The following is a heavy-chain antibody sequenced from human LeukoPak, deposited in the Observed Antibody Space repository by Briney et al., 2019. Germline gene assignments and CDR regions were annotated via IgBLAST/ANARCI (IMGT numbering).Heavy chain of an antibody. Sequence: KTSETLSLTCTVSGGSISSDYWSWIGQPPGKGLEGIGYIYYSGSTNYNASLKSRVTISVDTSKNQFSLKLSSVTAADTAVYYCARLGDGDNLRYFDYWGQGTLVTVSS. CDR1: GGSISSDY. D-gene: IGHD5-24*01. CDR2: IYYSGST. J-gene: IGHJ4*02. CDR3: ARLGDGDNLRYFDY. V-gene: IGHV4-59*08.